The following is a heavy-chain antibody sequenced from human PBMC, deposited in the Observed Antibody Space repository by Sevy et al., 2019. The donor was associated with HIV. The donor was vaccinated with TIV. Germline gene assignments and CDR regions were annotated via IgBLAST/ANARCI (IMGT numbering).Heavy chain of an antibody. CDR2: IYYSGST. J-gene: IGHJ5*02. CDR1: GGSISSSSYY. CDR3: ARQNIVVVVAATYNWFDP. V-gene: IGHV4-39*01. Sequence: SETLSLICTVSGGSISSSSYYWGWIRQPPGKGLEWIGSIYYSGSTYYNPSLKSRVTISVDTSKNQFSLKLSSVTAADTAVYYCARQNIVVVVAATYNWFDPWGQGTLVTVSS. D-gene: IGHD2-15*01.